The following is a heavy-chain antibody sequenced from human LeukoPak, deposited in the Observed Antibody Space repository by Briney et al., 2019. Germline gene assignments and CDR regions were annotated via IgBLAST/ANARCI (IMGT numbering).Heavy chain of an antibody. CDR3: PKGSAAARPYYFDY. Sequence: QPGGSLRFSCAASGFTFKNYAMSWVRQAPGKGLEWVSAISGGSGGRALYAFSAVSGASTFYADSVKGRFTISRDNSKNTLYLQMSSLRAEDTAVYYCPKGSAAARPYYFDYWGQGILVTVSS. J-gene: IGHJ4*02. CDR1: GFTFKNYA. V-gene: IGHV3-23*01. D-gene: IGHD6-13*01. CDR2: ISGGSGGRALYAFSAVSGAST.